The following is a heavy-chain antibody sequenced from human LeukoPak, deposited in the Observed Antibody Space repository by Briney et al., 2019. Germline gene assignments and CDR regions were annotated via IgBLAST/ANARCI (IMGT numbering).Heavy chain of an antibody. CDR3: ARLDCSRTSCQSFDS. J-gene: IGHJ5*01. Sequence: SETLSLACTVSGGSMNSKSYYWAWIRQPPGKGLEWIGSFYYDGSTSSNPSLKGRASISGDTSKNHFSLNLNSVTDADTAVYYCARLDCSRTSCQSFDSWGQGTLAIVSS. D-gene: IGHD2-2*01. CDR1: GGSMNSKSYY. V-gene: IGHV4-39*01. CDR2: FYYDGST.